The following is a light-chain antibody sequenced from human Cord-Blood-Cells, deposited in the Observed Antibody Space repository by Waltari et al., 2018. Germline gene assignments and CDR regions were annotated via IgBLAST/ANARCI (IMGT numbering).Light chain of an antibody. V-gene: IGLV2-11*01. CDR2: DVS. J-gene: IGLJ3*02. Sequence: QSALTQPRSVSGSPGQSVTISCTGTTSDVGGYNYVSWYQQHPGKAPKRMIYDVSKRPSVVPARFSGSKSGNTASLTISGRQAEDEADYYCCSYAGSYTWVFGGGTKLTVL. CDR3: CSYAGSYTWV. CDR1: TSDVGGYNY.